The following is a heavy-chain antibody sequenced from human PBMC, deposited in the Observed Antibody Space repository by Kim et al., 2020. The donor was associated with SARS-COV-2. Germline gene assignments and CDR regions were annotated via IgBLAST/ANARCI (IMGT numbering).Heavy chain of an antibody. CDR2: SN. CDR3: AVVTASSFDY. V-gene: IGHV4-30-2*04. D-gene: IGHD2-21*02. Sequence: SNYYNPSLKSRVTISVDTSKNQFSLKLSSVTAADTAVYYCAVVTASSFDYWGQGTLVTVSS. J-gene: IGHJ4*02.